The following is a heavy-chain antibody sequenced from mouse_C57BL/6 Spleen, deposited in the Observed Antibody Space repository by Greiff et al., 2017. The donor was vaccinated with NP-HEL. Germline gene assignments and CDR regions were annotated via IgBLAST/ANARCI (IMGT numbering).Heavy chain of an antibody. Sequence: QVQLQQPGAELVKPGASVKMSCKASGYIFTSYWITWVKQRPGQGLEWIGDIYPGSGSTNYNEKFKSKATRTVDTSSSTAYMQLSSLTSEDSAVYYCARSDYGSSYGYWGQGTTLTVSS. D-gene: IGHD1-1*01. CDR1: GYIFTSYW. CDR2: IYPGSGST. J-gene: IGHJ2*01. CDR3: ARSDYGSSYGY. V-gene: IGHV1-55*01.